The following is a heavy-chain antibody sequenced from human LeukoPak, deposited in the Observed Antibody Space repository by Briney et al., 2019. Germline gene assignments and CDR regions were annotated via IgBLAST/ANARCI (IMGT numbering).Heavy chain of an antibody. CDR2: IYPVDSDI. Sequence: GESLKISCKASGYSFVSYWIGWVRQKPGKGLEWMGIIYPVDSDIRYSPSFQGYVTMSVDKSTSTAYLQWSSLKASDSAIYFCARRLLWFGDLLDPWGQGTQVTVSS. CDR3: ARRLLWFGDLLDP. J-gene: IGHJ5*02. D-gene: IGHD3-10*01. CDR1: GYSFVSYW. V-gene: IGHV5-51*01.